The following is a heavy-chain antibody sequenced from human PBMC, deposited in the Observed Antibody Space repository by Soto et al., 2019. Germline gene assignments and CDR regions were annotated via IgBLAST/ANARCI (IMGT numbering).Heavy chain of an antibody. CDR3: ARAFSSSKGLVDY. D-gene: IGHD6-6*01. Sequence: QVQLVQSGAEVKKPGASVKVSCKASGYTFTGYYMHWVRQAPGQGLEWMGWINPNSGGTNYAQKFQGRVPMNRDTSISPAYMELSRLKSYDTTVYSRARAFSSSKGLVDYWSKGTLVTVSS. CDR1: GYTFTGYY. J-gene: IGHJ4*02. CDR2: INPNSGGT. V-gene: IGHV1-2*02.